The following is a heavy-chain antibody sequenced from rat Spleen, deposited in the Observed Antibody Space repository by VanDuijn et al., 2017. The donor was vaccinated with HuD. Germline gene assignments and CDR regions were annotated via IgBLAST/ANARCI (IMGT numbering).Heavy chain of an antibody. CDR1: RFTFNNYG. CDR2: FSYDGITT. Sequence: EVQLVESGGGLVQPGRSLKLSCAASRFTFNNYGLAWVRQAPTKGLEWVATFSYDGITTYYRDSVRGRFTISSDSAKSTLYLQMNSLRSEDTATYYCTRDVVAYWGQGVMVTVSS. V-gene: IGHV5-29*01. D-gene: IGHD1-12*01. CDR3: TRDVVAY. J-gene: IGHJ2*01.